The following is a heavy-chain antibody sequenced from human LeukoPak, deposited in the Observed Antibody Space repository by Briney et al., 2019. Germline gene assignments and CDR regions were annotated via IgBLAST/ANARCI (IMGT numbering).Heavy chain of an antibody. CDR1: GGSFSGYY. D-gene: IGHD4-11*01. V-gene: IGHV4-34*01. CDR2: INHSGST. CDR3: ARESQSASSWDSNFDY. Sequence: SETLSLTCVVYGGSFSGYYWSWIRQAPGKGLEWIWEINHSGSTNYNPSLKSRGTISLDTSKNQCSLKLSSVTAADTAVYYCARESQSASSWDSNFDYWGQGTFVTVSS. J-gene: IGHJ4*02.